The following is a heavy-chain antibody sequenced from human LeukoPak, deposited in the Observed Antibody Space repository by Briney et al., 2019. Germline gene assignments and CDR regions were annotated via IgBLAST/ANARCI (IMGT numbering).Heavy chain of an antibody. CDR3: ARQRGSGCLDY. V-gene: IGHV3-7*01. Sequence: GGSLRLSCAASRFTLSYYWMSWARQAPGKGLEWVANIKQDRSETYYVDSVTGRFTISRDNAKNSLSLQMNSLRAEDTAVYYCARQRGSGCLDYWGQGTLVTVSS. J-gene: IGHJ4*02. D-gene: IGHD6-19*01. CDR1: RFTLSYYW. CDR2: IKQDRSET.